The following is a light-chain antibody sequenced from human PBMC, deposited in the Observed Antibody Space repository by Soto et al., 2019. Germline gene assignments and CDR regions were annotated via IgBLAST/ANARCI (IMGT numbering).Light chain of an antibody. CDR3: QQRSDWPPFT. V-gene: IGKV3-11*01. CDR2: HAS. Sequence: EVVLTQSPATLSLSPGERATLSCRASHNVNDYLAWYQQKPGQAPRLLIYHASKRATGLPARFSGSGSGTDFTLTISSLEAEDSAVYYCQQRSDWPPFTFGQGTKVEIK. J-gene: IGKJ2*01. CDR1: HNVNDY.